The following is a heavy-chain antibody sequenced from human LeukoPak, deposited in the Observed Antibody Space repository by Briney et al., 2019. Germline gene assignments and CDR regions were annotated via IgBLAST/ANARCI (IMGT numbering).Heavy chain of an antibody. J-gene: IGHJ3*02. CDR2: INPNSGGT. CDR1: GNTFTGYY. Sequence: ASVKVSCKASGNTFTGYYMHWVRQAPGQGLEWMGWINPNSGGTNYAQKFQGRVTMTRDTSISTAYMELSRLRSDDTAVYYRATSLRRPTYSDAFDIWGQGTMVTVSS. CDR3: ATSLRRPTYSDAFDI. D-gene: IGHD2-21*01. V-gene: IGHV1-2*02.